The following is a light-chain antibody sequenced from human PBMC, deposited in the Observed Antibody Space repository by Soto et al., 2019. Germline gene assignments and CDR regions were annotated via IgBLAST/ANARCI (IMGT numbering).Light chain of an antibody. V-gene: IGKV3-15*01. CDR2: GAS. Sequence: EIVLTQSPATLPASPGETVSLSCRASQSVTTNLAWYQQKPGQAPRLLIYGASTRATGIPARFSGSGSGTEFTLIISSLQSEDSAVYYCQQYNSWLWTFGQGTKVDIK. J-gene: IGKJ1*01. CDR1: QSVTTN. CDR3: QQYNSWLWT.